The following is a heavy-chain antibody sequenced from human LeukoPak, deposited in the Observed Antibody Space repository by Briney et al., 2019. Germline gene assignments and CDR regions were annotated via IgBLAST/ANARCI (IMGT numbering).Heavy chain of an antibody. Sequence: GGSLRLSCAASGFTFSSYAMHWVRQAPGKGLEWVAVISYDGSNKYYADSVKGRFTISRDNSKNTLYLQMSSLRAEDTAVYYCARGAAMVPDAFDIWGQGTMVTVSS. V-gene: IGHV3-30*04. CDR1: GFTFSSYA. D-gene: IGHD5-18*01. J-gene: IGHJ3*02. CDR2: ISYDGSNK. CDR3: ARGAAMVPDAFDI.